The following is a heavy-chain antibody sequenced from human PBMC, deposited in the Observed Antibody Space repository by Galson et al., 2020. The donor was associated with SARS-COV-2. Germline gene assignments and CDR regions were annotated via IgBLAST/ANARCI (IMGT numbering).Heavy chain of an antibody. V-gene: IGHV3-72*01. CDR1: GFTFSDHY. J-gene: IGHJ2*01. CDR2: TRNKANSYTT. Sequence: GGSLSLSCAASGFTFSDHYMDWLRQAPGKGLEWVGRTRNKANSYTTEYAASVKGRFTISREDSKNSLYLQMNGLKTEDTAVYYCARGAFCGGDCYSIWYFDLWGRGTLVTVSS. D-gene: IGHD2-21*02. CDR3: ARGAFCGGDCYSIWYFDL.